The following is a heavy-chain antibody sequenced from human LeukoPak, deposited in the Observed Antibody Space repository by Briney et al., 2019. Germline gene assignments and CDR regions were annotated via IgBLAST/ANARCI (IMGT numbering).Heavy chain of an antibody. CDR1: GGSISSYY. D-gene: IGHD6-13*01. CDR2: IYYSGST. Sequence: SETLSLTCTVSGGSISSYYWSWIRQPPGKGLEWIGYIYYSGSTNYNPSLKSRVTISVDTSKNQFSLKLSSVTAADTAVYYCARGETNSSSWYYYYYMDVWGKGTTVTVSS. CDR3: ARGETNSSSWYYYYYMDV. J-gene: IGHJ6*03. V-gene: IGHV4-59*08.